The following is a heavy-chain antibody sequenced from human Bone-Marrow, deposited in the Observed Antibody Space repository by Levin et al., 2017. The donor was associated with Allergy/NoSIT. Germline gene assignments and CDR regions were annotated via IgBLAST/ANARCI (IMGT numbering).Heavy chain of an antibody. D-gene: IGHD3-22*01. CDR3: ARRTEGWLLHFDY. CDR2: IIPIFGTA. CDR1: GGTFSSYA. V-gene: IGHV1-69*13. J-gene: IGHJ4*02. Sequence: EASVKVSCKASGGTFSSYAISWVRQAPGQGLEWMGGIIPIFGTANYAQKFQGRVTITADESTSTAYMELSSLRSEDTAVYYCARRTEGWLLHFDYWGQGTLVTVSS.